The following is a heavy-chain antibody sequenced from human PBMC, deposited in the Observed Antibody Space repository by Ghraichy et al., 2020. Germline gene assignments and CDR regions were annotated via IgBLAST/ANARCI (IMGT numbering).Heavy chain of an antibody. V-gene: IGHV3-23*01. Sequence: LSLTCAASGFTFSSYAMSWVRQAPGKGLEWVSAISGSGGSTYYADSVKGRFTISRDNSKNTLYLQMNSLRAEDTAVYYCAKQVVIAFDIWGQGTMVTVSS. CDR2: ISGSGGST. CDR1: GFTFSSYA. J-gene: IGHJ3*02. D-gene: IGHD3-22*01. CDR3: AKQVVIAFDI.